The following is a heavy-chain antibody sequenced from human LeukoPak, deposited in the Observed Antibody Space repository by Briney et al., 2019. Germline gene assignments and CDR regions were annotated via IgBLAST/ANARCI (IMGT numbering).Heavy chain of an antibody. CDR2: ISGSSSYT. Sequence: GGSLRLSCAVSGFTFSVYHMSWIRQAPGKGLEWGSYISGSSSYTNYADSVTGRFTISRDNAKNSLYLQMNSLRAEDTAVYYCARARGEDYGDYVTLYFDFWGQGTLVTVSS. CDR1: GFTFSVYH. V-gene: IGHV3-11*05. D-gene: IGHD4-17*01. CDR3: ARARGEDYGDYVTLYFDF. J-gene: IGHJ4*02.